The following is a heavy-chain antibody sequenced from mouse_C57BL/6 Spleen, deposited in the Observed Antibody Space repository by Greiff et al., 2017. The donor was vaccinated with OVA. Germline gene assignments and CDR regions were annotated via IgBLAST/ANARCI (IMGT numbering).Heavy chain of an antibody. J-gene: IGHJ4*01. CDR3: ARLGWDYAMDY. V-gene: IGHV5-6*01. CDR1: GFTFSSYG. Sequence: EVKVVESGGDLVKPGGSLKLSCAASGFTFSSYGMSWVRQTPDKRLEWVATISSGGSYTYYPDSVKGRFTISRDNAKNTLYLQMSSLKSEDTAMYYCARLGWDYAMDYWGQGTSVTVSS. CDR2: ISSGGSYT. D-gene: IGHD1-1*02.